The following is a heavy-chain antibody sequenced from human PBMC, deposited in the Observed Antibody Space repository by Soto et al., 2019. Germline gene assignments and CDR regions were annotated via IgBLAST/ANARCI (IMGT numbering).Heavy chain of an antibody. CDR2: IIPIFGTA. CDR3: ARGWYCSSTSCYGYYYYGMDV. J-gene: IGHJ6*02. CDR1: GGTFSSYA. D-gene: IGHD2-2*01. V-gene: IGHV1-69*13. Sequence: SVKVSCKASGGTFSSYAISWVRQAPGQGLEWTGGIIPIFGTANYAQKFQGRVTITADESTSTAYMELSSLRSEDTAVYYCARGWYCSSTSCYGYYYYGMDVWGQGTTVTVSS.